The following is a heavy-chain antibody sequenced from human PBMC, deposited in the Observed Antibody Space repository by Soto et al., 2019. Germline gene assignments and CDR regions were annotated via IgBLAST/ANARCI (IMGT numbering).Heavy chain of an antibody. CDR2: INWNSGIT. D-gene: IGHD2-15*01. CDR3: ARGRGALTVVSNWFDP. Sequence: PRGSLRLSCVAFGFNFEDYAMHWIRQAPGKGLEWVSGINWNSGITGYADSVKGRLTISRDNANNSLHLEMSSLKTEDTALYYCARGRGALTVVSNWFDPWGQGTLVTVSS. CDR1: GFNFEDYA. J-gene: IGHJ5*02. V-gene: IGHV3-9*01.